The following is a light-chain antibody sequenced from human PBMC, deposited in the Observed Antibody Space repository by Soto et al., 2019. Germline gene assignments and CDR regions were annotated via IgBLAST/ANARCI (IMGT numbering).Light chain of an antibody. CDR2: WAS. CDR1: QRVLHSSNNKNY. V-gene: IGKV4-1*01. CDR3: QQYYDTPYT. J-gene: IGKJ2*01. Sequence: DIVMTQSPDSLAVSLGERATINCKSSQRVLHSSNNKNYLAWYQQKPGQPPKLIIYWASTRESGVPDRFSGSGSGTDFTLTISSLQAEDVAVYYCQQYYDTPYTFGQGTKLEIK.